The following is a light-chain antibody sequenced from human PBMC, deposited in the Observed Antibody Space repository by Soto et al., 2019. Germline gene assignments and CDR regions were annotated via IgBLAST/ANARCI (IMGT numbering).Light chain of an antibody. CDR2: EVT. J-gene: IGLJ2*01. Sequence: QSALTQPASVSGSPRQSITMSCTGSSNDVGGYNFVSWYQQHPGKAPKLLIYEVTNRPSGISDRFSGSRSGNTASLTISGLQPEDEAGYYCASYTSTNSLIFGGGTKLTVL. CDR3: ASYTSTNSLI. V-gene: IGLV2-14*01. CDR1: SNDVGGYNF.